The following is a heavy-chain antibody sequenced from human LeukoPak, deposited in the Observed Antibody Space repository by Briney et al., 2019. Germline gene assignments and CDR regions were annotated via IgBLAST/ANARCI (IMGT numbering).Heavy chain of an antibody. V-gene: IGHV3-21*01. CDR1: GFTFSNYS. J-gene: IGHJ4*02. D-gene: IGHD3-22*01. CDR2: ISSGSTYI. Sequence: GGSLRLSCAASGFTFSNYSVNWGPQGPGKGLEWGSSISSGSTYIYYADSVKGRFPISTDNSTTSLYLRMKTLRPRATAVYYCAIGPIGGHHRRGYHYSFDSWGQGTLVTVSS. CDR3: AIGPIGGHHRRGYHYSFDS.